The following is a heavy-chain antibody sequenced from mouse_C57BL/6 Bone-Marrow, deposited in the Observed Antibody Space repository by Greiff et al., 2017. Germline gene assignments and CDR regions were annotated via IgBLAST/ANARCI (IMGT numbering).Heavy chain of an antibody. D-gene: IGHD1-1*01. J-gene: IGHJ4*01. CDR1: GYTFTSYW. CDR3: ARVTTVVAPDAMDY. CDR2: IDPSDSET. V-gene: IGHV1-52*01. Sequence: QVQLQQPGAELVRPGSSVKLSCKASGYTFTSYWMHWVKQRPIQGLEWIGNIDPSDSETHYNQKFKDKATLTVDKSSSTAYMQLSSLTSEDSAVYYGARVTTVVAPDAMDYWGQGTSVTVSS.